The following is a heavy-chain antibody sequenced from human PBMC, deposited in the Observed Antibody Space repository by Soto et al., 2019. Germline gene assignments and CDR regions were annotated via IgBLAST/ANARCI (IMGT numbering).Heavy chain of an antibody. V-gene: IGHV3-23*01. Sequence: EVQLLEPGGGLVQPGGSLRLSCAASGFTFSSYAMKWVRQAPGKGLEWVSLISESGTITYYADSVKGRFTISRDKSGNTLFLQMYSLRAEDTAVYYCARYIPGVRYYGMDVWGQGTTVTVSS. CDR1: GFTFSSYA. J-gene: IGHJ6*02. CDR2: ISESGTIT. CDR3: ARYIPGVRYYGMDV. D-gene: IGHD2-2*01.